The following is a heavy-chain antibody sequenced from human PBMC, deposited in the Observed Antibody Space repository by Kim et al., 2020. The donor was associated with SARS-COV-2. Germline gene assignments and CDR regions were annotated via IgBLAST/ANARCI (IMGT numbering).Heavy chain of an antibody. V-gene: IGHV4-4*02. D-gene: IGHD6-19*01. J-gene: IGHJ4*02. CDR1: GGSISSSNW. Sequence: SETLSLTCAVSGGSISSSNWWSWVRQPPGKWLEWIGEIYHSGSTNYNPSLKSRVTISVDKSKNQFSPKLSSVTAADTAVYYCARGAPISSGEFDYWGQGTLVTVSS. CDR2: IYHSGST. CDR3: ARGAPISSGEFDY.